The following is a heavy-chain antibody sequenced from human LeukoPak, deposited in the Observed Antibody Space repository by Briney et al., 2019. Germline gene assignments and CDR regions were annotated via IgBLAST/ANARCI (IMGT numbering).Heavy chain of an antibody. J-gene: IGHJ4*02. CDR1: GYTLTELS. CDR3: ATLSPGRPYYGSGSYYPTDY. CDR2: FDPEDGET. Sequence: ASVKVSCKVSGYTLTELSMHWVRQAPGKGLEWMGGFDPEDGETIYAQKFQGRVTMTEDTSTGTAYMELSSLRSEGTAVYYCATLSPGRPYYGSGSYYPTDYWGQGTLVTVSS. D-gene: IGHD3-10*01. V-gene: IGHV1-24*01.